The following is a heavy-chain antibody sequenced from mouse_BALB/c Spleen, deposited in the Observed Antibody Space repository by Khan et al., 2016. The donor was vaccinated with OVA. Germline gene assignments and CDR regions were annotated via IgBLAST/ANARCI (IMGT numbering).Heavy chain of an antibody. J-gene: IGHJ3*01. Sequence: VQLQQSGAELVKPGASVKLSCKASGYTFTSYYMYWVKQRPGQGLEWFGEINPSDGDTNFNEKFKSKATLTVDKSSSTVYMQLSSLTSEDSAVYYCTRSGYGTFAYWGQGTLVTVSA. CDR3: TRSGYGTFAY. D-gene: IGHD2-1*01. CDR2: INPSDGDT. V-gene: IGHV1S81*02. CDR1: GYTFTSYY.